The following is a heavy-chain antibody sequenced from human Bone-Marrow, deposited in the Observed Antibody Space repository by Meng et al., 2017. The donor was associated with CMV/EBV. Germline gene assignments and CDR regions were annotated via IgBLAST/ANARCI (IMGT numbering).Heavy chain of an antibody. J-gene: IGHJ4*02. Sequence: ASGYTFTSDYMPWVRQAPGQGLEWMGVINPSDASTSYPRKFQGRVTMTRDTSTTTVHMEMAGLRSEDTAMYYCARGPKQLKPPRFDYWGQGTLVTVSS. CDR1: GYTFTSDY. V-gene: IGHV1-46*01. CDR3: ARGPKQLKPPRFDY. D-gene: IGHD5-24*01. CDR2: INPSDAST.